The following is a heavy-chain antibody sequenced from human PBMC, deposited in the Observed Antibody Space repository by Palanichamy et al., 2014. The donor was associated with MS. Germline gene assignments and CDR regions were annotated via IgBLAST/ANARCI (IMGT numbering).Heavy chain of an antibody. V-gene: IGHV4-39*01. Sequence: QLQLQESGPGLVKPWETLSLTCSVSGGSISKSSPYWGWVRQPPGKGLEWIGNIYYGGDTFFNPSLKSRVTISVDTSRNQFSLRLTSVTAADTAVYYCARPLTGRSNGARFDPWGQGARVTVSS. J-gene: IGHJ5*02. CDR1: GGSISKSSPY. CDR3: ARPLTGRSNGARFDP. CDR2: IYYGGDT. D-gene: IGHD1-20*01.